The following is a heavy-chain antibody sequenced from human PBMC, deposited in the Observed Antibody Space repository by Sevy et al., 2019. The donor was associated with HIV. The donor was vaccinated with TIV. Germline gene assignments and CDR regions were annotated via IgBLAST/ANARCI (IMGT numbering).Heavy chain of an antibody. CDR3: ARGASGYYDFDY. Sequence: KQSQTLSLTCTVSAGSISSSYWSWIRQPAGKGLEWIGRIYSSGNTNYNPSLKSRVTMSVDTSKNQFSLKLSSVTAADTAVYHCARGASGYYDFDYWGQGTLVTVSS. J-gene: IGHJ4*02. CDR1: AGSISSSY. CDR2: IYSSGNT. V-gene: IGHV4-4*07. D-gene: IGHD5-12*01.